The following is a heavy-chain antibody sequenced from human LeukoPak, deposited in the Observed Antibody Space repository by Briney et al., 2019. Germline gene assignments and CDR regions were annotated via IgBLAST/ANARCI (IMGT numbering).Heavy chain of an antibody. CDR3: ARVGATVTRHWYFDL. J-gene: IGHJ2*01. D-gene: IGHD4-17*01. CDR1: GYTFTSYG. Sequence: ASVKVSCKASGYTFTSYGISWVRQAPGQGLEWMGWISAYNGNTNYAQKLQGRVTMTTDTSTSTAYMELRSLRSDDTAVYYCARVGATVTRHWYFDLWGRGTLVTVSS. CDR2: ISAYNGNT. V-gene: IGHV1-18*01.